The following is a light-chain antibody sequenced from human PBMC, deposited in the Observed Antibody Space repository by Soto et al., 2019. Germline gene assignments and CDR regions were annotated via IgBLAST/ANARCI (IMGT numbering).Light chain of an antibody. J-gene: IGKJ4*01. CDR3: QQLNSYPLT. Sequence: IQLTQSPSSLSASVGGRVTITCRASQGISSYLAWYQQKPRKAPKLLIYAASTLQSGVPSRFSGSGSGTDFTLTISSLQPEDFATYYCQQLNSYPLTFGGGTKVDIK. V-gene: IGKV1-9*01. CDR1: QGISSY. CDR2: AAS.